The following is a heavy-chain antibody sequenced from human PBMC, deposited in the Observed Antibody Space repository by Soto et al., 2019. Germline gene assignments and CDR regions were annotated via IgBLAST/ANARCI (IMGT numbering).Heavy chain of an antibody. CDR3: AKLIGPTGGY. Sequence: PGGSLGLGCAASGFTFSGNAMSWVRQAQGKGLEWVSSISASGDNTYYADSVKGRFTISRDNSKDTLYLQMNTLRADDTAVYYCAKLIGPTGGYWGQGTLVTVSS. J-gene: IGHJ4*02. D-gene: IGHD4-17*01. CDR2: ISASGDNT. V-gene: IGHV3-23*01. CDR1: GFTFSGNA.